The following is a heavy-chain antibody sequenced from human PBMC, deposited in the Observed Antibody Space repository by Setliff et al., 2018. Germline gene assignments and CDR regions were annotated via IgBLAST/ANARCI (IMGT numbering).Heavy chain of an antibody. Sequence: ASVKVSCKASGGTFSSYAISRVRQAPGQGLEWMGGIIPILGIANYAQKFQGRVTITADESTSTAYMELSGLRSEDTAVYYCARSSLLSEQQSDAFDIWGQGTMVTVSS. V-gene: IGHV1-69*10. CDR1: GGTFSSYA. D-gene: IGHD6-13*01. CDR2: IIPILGIA. CDR3: ARSSLLSEQQSDAFDI. J-gene: IGHJ3*02.